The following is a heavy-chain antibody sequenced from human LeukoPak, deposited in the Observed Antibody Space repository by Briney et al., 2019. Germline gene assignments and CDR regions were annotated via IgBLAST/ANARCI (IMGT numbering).Heavy chain of an antibody. Sequence: GVLRLSCTASGFTFGDYPMSWVRQAPGKGHEWVGFIRSKTYGGTTEYAASVKGRFTISRDDSKSIAYLQMNSLKNEDTAVYYCTKSRDGYNGGSVDCWGQGTLVTVSS. D-gene: IGHD5-24*01. CDR3: TKSRDGYNGGSVDC. J-gene: IGHJ4*02. CDR2: IRSKTYGGTT. V-gene: IGHV3-49*04. CDR1: GFTFGDYP.